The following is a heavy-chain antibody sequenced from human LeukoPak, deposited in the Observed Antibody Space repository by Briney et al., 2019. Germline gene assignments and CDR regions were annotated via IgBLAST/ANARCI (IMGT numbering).Heavy chain of an antibody. CDR1: GFTVSSNY. D-gene: IGHD2-15*01. CDR3: ARDKGYSSDY. J-gene: IGHJ4*02. CDR2: INNDGINT. Sequence: GGSLRLSCAASGFTVSSNYMSWVRQAPGKGLVWVSRINNDGINTNYADSVKGRFTISKDNAKNTLYLQMNSLRAEDTAVYYCARDKGYSSDYWGQGTLVTVSS. V-gene: IGHV3-74*01.